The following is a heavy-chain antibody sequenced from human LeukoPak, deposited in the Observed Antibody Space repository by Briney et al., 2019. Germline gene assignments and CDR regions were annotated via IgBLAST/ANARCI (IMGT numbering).Heavy chain of an antibody. D-gene: IGHD3-22*01. CDR1: GGSISSRSYY. J-gene: IGHJ4*02. V-gene: IGHV4-39*01. CDR3: AGGYDSSGYPLDY. Sequence: SETLSHTCTVSGGSISSRSYYWGWIRQSPGKGLEWIGNIYYSGSIYYNPSLKSRVTISVDTSKNQFSLKLSSVTAADTAVYYCAGGYDSSGYPLDYWGQGTLVTVSS. CDR2: IYYSGSI.